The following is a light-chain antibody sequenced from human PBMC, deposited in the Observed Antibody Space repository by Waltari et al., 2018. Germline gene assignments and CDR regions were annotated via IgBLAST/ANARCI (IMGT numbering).Light chain of an antibody. J-gene: IGKJ5*01. CDR2: DAS. Sequence: ELVLTQSPATLSLSPGERGTLSCRASQSVNTNLAWYQQKPGQAPRLLIYDASNRATGIPARFSGSGSGTDFTLTISSLEREDFAVYYCQQRSTWPSITFGQGTRLEIK. CDR1: QSVNTN. CDR3: QQRSTWPSIT. V-gene: IGKV3-11*01.